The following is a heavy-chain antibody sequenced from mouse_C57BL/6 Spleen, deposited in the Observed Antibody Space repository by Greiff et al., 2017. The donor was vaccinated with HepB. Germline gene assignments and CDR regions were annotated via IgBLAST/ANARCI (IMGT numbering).Heavy chain of an antibody. CDR3: ARGAPRGYFDV. Sequence: VKLQESGPGLVQPSQSLSITCTVSGFSLTSYGVHWVRQSPGKGLEWLGVIWSGGSTDYNAAFISRLSISKDNSKSQVFFKMNSLQADDTAIYYCARGAPRGYFDVWGTGTTVTVAS. CDR2: IWSGGST. J-gene: IGHJ1*03. CDR1: GFSLTSYG. V-gene: IGHV2-2*01.